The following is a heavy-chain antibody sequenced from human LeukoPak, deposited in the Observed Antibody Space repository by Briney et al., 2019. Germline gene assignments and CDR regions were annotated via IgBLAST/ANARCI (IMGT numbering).Heavy chain of an antibody. CDR3: ARGSPLRP. CDR2: IYTSGST. J-gene: IGHJ5*02. Sequence: PSETLSLTCTVSGGSISSGSYYWSWIRQPAGKGLEWIGRIYTSGSTNYNPSLKSRVTISVDTSKNQFSLKLSSVTAADTAVYYCARGSPLRPWGRGTLVTVSS. V-gene: IGHV4-61*02. CDR1: GGSISSGSYY.